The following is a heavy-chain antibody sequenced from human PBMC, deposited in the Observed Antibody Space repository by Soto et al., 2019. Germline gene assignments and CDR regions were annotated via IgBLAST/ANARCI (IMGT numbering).Heavy chain of an antibody. V-gene: IGHV3-73*01. J-gene: IGHJ5*02. CDR1: GFTFSGSA. D-gene: IGHD2-2*01. Sequence: QPGGSLRLSCAASGFTFSGSAMHWVRQASGKGLEWVGRIRSKANSYATAYAASVKGRFTISRDDSKNTAYLQMNSLKTEDTAVYYCTRIVVVPAALGAGEFRWFDPWGQGTLVTVSS. CDR3: TRIVVVPAALGAGEFRWFDP. CDR2: IRSKANSYAT.